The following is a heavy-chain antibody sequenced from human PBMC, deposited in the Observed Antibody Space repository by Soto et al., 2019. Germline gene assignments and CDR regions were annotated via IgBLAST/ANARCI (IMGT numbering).Heavy chain of an antibody. CDR3: AMLGGWSGGSSGMDV. Sequence: EVQLVESGGGLVQPGGSLRLSCAASGLIFSDYHMDWVRQAPGKGLEWVGRIRRKANSYTTEYAASVKGRFTISRDNSKNSRYKQMNSLKSEDTAVYYCAMLGGWSGGSSGMDVWGQGTTVTVSS. CDR2: IRRKANSYTT. D-gene: IGHD6-19*01. V-gene: IGHV3-72*01. J-gene: IGHJ6*02. CDR1: GLIFSDYH.